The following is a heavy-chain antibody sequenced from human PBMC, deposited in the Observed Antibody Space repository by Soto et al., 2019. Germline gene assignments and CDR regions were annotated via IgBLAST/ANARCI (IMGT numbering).Heavy chain of an antibody. CDR2: INHSGST. J-gene: IGHJ4*02. CDR1: GGSFINYY. V-gene: IGHV4-34*01. CDR3: ARGPRGYSYGRSFGY. D-gene: IGHD5-18*01. Sequence: QVQLQQWGAGLLKPSETLSLTCAVYGGSFINYYWIWIRQPPGKGLEWIGEINHSGSTNYNPSLKSRVTISLDTSKNQFSLKLSSVTAADTAVYYCARGPRGYSYGRSFGYWGQGTLVTVSS.